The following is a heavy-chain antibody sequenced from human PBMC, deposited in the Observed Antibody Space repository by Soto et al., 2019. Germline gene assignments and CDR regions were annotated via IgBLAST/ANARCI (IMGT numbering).Heavy chain of an antibody. Sequence: QVQLVQSGAEVKKPGASVKVSCKASGYTFTSYDINWVRQASGQGLEWMGWMNPNSGNTGYAQKFRGRVTMTRNTSISTAYMELSSLRSEDTAVYYCARERTGTTSMDVWGQGTTVTVSS. CDR2: MNPNSGNT. J-gene: IGHJ6*02. CDR3: ARERTGTTSMDV. V-gene: IGHV1-8*01. CDR1: GYTFTSYD. D-gene: IGHD1-1*01.